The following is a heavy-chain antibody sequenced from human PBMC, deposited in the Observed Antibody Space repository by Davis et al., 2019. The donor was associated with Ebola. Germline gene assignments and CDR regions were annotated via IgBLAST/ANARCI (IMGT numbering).Heavy chain of an antibody. J-gene: IGHJ3*02. CDR3: ARLNWGLKAFDI. Sequence: HSQTLSLTCAISGDSVSSAGWNWIRQSPSRGLEWLGRTYYNSKWYIDYAVSIKSRIAINPDTPKNQISLQLNSVTPEDTAVYYCARLNWGLKAFDIWGQGTMVTVSS. CDR2: TYYNSKWYI. CDR1: GDSVSSAG. D-gene: IGHD7-27*01. V-gene: IGHV6-1*01.